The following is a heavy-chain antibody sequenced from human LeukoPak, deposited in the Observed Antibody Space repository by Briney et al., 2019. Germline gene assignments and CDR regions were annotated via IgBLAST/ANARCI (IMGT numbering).Heavy chain of an antibody. CDR2: VSSGGLTI. D-gene: IGHD4/OR15-4a*01. Sequence: GGSLRLSCVASGFTFSTYTFNWVRQAPGKGLEWLSYVSSGGLTIFYADSVKGRFTVSRDNTKNAIYLDMTNLRAEDTAVYYCARDFDYGDYIDFWGQGTLVAVSS. CDR1: GFTFSTYT. J-gene: IGHJ4*02. CDR3: ARDFDYGDYIDF. V-gene: IGHV3-48*04.